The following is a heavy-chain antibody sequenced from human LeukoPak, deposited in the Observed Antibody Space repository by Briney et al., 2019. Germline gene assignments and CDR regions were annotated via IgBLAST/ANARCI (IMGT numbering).Heavy chain of an antibody. CDR3: ARGPGWHDSSGFYYFDY. CDR2: IIPIVGTT. CDR1: GGTFSSYA. Sequence: ASVKVSCKASGGTFSSYAFSWVRQAPGQGLEWMGGIIPIVGTTNYAQMFQGRVTITADESTSTAYMELSSPRSEDTAVYYCARGPGWHDSSGFYYFDYWGQGTLVTVSS. V-gene: IGHV1-69*13. D-gene: IGHD3-22*01. J-gene: IGHJ4*02.